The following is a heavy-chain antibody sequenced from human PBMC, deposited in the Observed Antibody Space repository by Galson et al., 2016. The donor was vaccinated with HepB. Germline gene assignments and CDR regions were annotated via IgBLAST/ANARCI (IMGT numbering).Heavy chain of an antibody. CDR2: ISTYNNDA. D-gene: IGHD4-17*01. Sequence: SVKVSCKASGYSFTGYGISWVRQAPGQGLEWMGWISTYNNDATYAQNLQGRVTMTADTSTSTVYMELRSLRSDDTAVYYCARDRGHGDYAADVWGQGTTVTVSS. CDR1: GYSFTGYG. CDR3: ARDRGHGDYAADV. V-gene: IGHV1-18*04. J-gene: IGHJ6*02.